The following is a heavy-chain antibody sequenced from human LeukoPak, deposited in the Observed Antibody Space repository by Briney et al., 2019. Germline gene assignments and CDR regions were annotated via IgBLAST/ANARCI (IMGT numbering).Heavy chain of an antibody. CDR1: GFTFDDYA. Sequence: GRSLRLSCAASGFTFDDYAMHWVRQAPGKGLEWVSGISWNSGSIGYADSVKGRFTISRDNAKNSLYLQMNSLRAEDTALYYCAKSPSPTTVVTILDYWGQGTLVTVSS. CDR2: ISWNSGSI. V-gene: IGHV3-9*01. D-gene: IGHD4-23*01. J-gene: IGHJ4*02. CDR3: AKSPSPTTVVTILDY.